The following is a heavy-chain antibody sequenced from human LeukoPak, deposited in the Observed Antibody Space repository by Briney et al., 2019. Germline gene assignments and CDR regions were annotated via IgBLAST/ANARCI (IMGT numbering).Heavy chain of an antibody. CDR2: ISYDGSNK. Sequence: GGSLRLSCAASGFTFSSYGMHWVRQAPGKGLEWVAVISYDGSNKYYADSAKGRLTISRDNSKNTLYLQMNSLRAEDTAVYYCAKLPYSSSWEIDYWGQGTLVTVSS. V-gene: IGHV3-30*18. CDR1: GFTFSSYG. CDR3: AKLPYSSSWEIDY. D-gene: IGHD6-13*01. J-gene: IGHJ4*02.